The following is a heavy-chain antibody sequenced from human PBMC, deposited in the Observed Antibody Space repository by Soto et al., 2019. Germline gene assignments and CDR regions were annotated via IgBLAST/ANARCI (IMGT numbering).Heavy chain of an antibody. CDR1: GGYVNRGTFY. V-gene: IGHV4-31*11. CDR2: FYSGGST. Sequence: LSITCAGSGGYVNRGTFYWHSIRHYPGKGLEWIGYFYSGGSTYYNPSLLSRVSISEDTSKNQFSLRLSSVTAADTAVYYCAGGCHRLTGTYDYRAQAALVNVSS. D-gene: IGHD7-27*01. CDR3: AGGCHRLTGTYDY. J-gene: IGHJ4*02.